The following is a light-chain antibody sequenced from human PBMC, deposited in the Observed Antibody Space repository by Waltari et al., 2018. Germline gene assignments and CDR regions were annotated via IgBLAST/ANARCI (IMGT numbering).Light chain of an antibody. V-gene: IGLV2-14*01. CDR1: SSDVGGYNY. CDR3: SSYTSSSTFWV. Sequence: QSALTQPASVSGSPGQSITISCTGTSSDVGGYNYVSWYQQHPGKAPKLMIYDVSKRPSGVSNRFSGSKSGNTASLTSSGLQAEDEADYYCSSYTSSSTFWVFGGGTKLTVL. J-gene: IGLJ3*02. CDR2: DVS.